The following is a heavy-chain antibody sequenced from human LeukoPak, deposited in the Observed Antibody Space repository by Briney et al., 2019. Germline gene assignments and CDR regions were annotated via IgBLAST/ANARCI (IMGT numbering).Heavy chain of an antibody. CDR1: GGSFSGYY. CDR2: INHSGST. CDR3: ARGRPNYYDSSGYLDY. J-gene: IGHJ4*02. D-gene: IGHD3-22*01. Sequence: SETLSLTCAVYGGSFSGYYWSWIRQPPGKGLEWIGEINHSGSTNYNPSLKSRVTISVDTSKNQFSLKLSSVTAADTAVYYCARGRPNYYDSSGYLDYWGQGTLVTVSS. V-gene: IGHV4-34*01.